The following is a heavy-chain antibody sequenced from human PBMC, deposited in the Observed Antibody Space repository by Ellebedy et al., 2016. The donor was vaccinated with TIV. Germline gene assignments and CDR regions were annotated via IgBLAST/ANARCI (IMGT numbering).Heavy chain of an antibody. CDR2: ISHDGSVK. D-gene: IGHD5-24*01. J-gene: IGHJ6*02. V-gene: IGHV3-30*03. CDR1: GFTFSRFG. Sequence: GESLKISCAASGFTFSRFGMQWVRQAPGKGLEWVAVISHDGSVKYYADSVTGRFTIYSDNSKSPLYLQMNILRAEDTAVYYCEREWLQFSDYYDGMDVWGQGTTVTVSS. CDR3: EREWLQFSDYYDGMDV.